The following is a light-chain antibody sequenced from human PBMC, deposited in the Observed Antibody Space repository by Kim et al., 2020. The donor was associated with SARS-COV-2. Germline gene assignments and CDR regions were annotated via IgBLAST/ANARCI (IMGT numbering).Light chain of an antibody. V-gene: IGKV1-39*01. CDR1: QSISSY. CDR2: AAS. CDR3: QQNYITPYT. J-gene: IGKJ2*01. Sequence: DIQMTQSPSSLYASVGDRVTITCRASQSISSYLNWYQQKPGKAPKLLIYAASSSQSGVPSRFSGSGSGTDFTLTISSLQPEDFATYYCQQNYITPYTFGQGTKLEI.